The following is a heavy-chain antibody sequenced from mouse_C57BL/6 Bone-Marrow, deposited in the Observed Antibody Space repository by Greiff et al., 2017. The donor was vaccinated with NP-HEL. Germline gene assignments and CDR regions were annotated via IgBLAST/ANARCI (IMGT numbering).Heavy chain of an antibody. CDR2: IDPSDSYT. D-gene: IGHD2-4*01. CDR3: ARGDYDEGDCAMDY. Sequence: QVQLKQSGAELVMPGASVKLSCKASGYTFTSYWMHWVKQRPGQGLEWIGEIDPSDSYTNYNQKFKGKSTLTVDKSSSTAYMQLSSLTSEDSAVYYCARGDYDEGDCAMDYWGQGTSVTVSS. J-gene: IGHJ4*01. CDR1: GYTFTSYW. V-gene: IGHV1-69*01.